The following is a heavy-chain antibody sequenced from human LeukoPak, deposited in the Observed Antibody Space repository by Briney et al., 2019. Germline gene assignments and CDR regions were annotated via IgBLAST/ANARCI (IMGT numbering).Heavy chain of an antibody. CDR3: ARLTSSSSGVIDY. CDR2: IYPGDSDT. V-gene: IGHV5-51*01. J-gene: IGHJ4*02. D-gene: IGHD6-6*01. Sequence: GESLKISCKGSGYSFTSYWIGWVRQMPGKGLVWMGIIYPGDSDTRYSPSFKGQVTISADKSISTAYLQWSSLKASDTAMYYCARLTSSSSGVIDYWGQGTLVTVSS. CDR1: GYSFTSYW.